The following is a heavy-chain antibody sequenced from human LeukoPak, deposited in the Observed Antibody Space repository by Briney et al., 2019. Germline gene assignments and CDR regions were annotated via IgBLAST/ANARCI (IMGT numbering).Heavy chain of an antibody. CDR2: IYHSGST. J-gene: IGHJ5*02. Sequence: PSETLSLTCAASGGSISSSNWWSWVRQPPGKGLEWIGEIYHSGSTNYNPSLKSRVTISVDKSKNQFSLKLSSVTAADTAVYYCARGIVVVVAATRTPSWFDPWGQGTLVTVSS. CDR3: ARGIVVVVAATRTPSWFDP. D-gene: IGHD2-15*01. V-gene: IGHV4-4*02. CDR1: GGSISSSNW.